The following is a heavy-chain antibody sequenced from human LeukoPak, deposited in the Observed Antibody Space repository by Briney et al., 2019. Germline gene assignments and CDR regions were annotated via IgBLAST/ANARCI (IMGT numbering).Heavy chain of an antibody. CDR1: GFTFSSYS. CDR3: ASLLYYDSSGYSREY. D-gene: IGHD3-22*01. J-gene: IGHJ4*02. V-gene: IGHV3-21*04. Sequence: GGSLRLSCAASGFTFSSYSMNWVRQAPGKGLEWVSSISSSSSYIYYADSVKGRFTISRDNAKNSLYLQMNSLRAEDTAVYYCASLLYYDSSGYSREYWGQGTLVTVSS. CDR2: ISSSSSYI.